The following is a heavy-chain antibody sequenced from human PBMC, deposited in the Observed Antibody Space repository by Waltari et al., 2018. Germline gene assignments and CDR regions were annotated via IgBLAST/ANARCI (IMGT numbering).Heavy chain of an antibody. J-gene: IGHJ4*02. Sequence: VQLVESGGGVVQPGRSLRLSCAASGFTFSSYAMHWVRQAPGKGLEWVAVISYDGSNKYYADSVKGRFTISRDNSKNTLYLQMNSLRAEDTAVYYCARDYGGYDGFDYWGQGTLVTVSS. CDR2: ISYDGSNK. CDR3: ARDYGGYDGFDY. CDR1: GFTFSSYA. D-gene: IGHD5-12*01. V-gene: IGHV3-30*01.